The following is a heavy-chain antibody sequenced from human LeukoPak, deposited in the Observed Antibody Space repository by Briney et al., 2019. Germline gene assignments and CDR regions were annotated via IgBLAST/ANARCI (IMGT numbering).Heavy chain of an antibody. Sequence: PGGSLRLSCAASGFTFSTSSINWVRQAPGKGLDWVASISSSSRDTYYAASVNGGFTISRDNANKSLYLQMSSLRGEDTAVYYCARERVEFGDWSRYYHYGMDVWGQGTTVTVTS. CDR3: ARERVEFGDWSRYYHYGMDV. CDR1: GFTFSTSS. V-gene: IGHV3-21*01. CDR2: ISSSSRDT. J-gene: IGHJ6*02. D-gene: IGHD2-21*02.